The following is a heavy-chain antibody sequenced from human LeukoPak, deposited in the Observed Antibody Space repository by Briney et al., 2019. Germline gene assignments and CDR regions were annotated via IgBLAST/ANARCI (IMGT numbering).Heavy chain of an antibody. D-gene: IGHD4-23*01. J-gene: IGHJ4*02. V-gene: IGHV1-46*01. CDR1: GYTFTSYS. CDR3: ARDPNGGHFDY. CDR2: INPSGGST. Sequence: ASVKVSCKASGYTFTSYSMHWVRQAPGQGLEWMGIINPSGGSTSYAQKFQDRVTMTRDTSTSTVYMELSSLRSEDTAVYYCARDPNGGHFDYWGQRTLVTVSS.